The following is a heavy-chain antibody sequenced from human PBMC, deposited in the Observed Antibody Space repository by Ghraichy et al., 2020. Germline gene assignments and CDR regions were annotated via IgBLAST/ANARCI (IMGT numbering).Heavy chain of an antibody. CDR1: GFTFSSYA. D-gene: IGHD6-19*01. CDR3: AKVYSSGWYPFDY. CDR2: ISGSGGST. J-gene: IGHJ4*02. V-gene: IGHV3-23*01. Sequence: GVLNISCAASGFTFSSYAMSWVRQAPGKGLGWVSAISGSGGSTYYADSVKGRFTISRDNSKNTLYLQMNSLRAEYTAVYYCAKVYSSGWYPFDYWGQGTLVTVAS.